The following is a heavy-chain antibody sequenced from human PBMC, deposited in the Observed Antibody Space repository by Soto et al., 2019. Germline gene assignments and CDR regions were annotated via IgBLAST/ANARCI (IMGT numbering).Heavy chain of an antibody. CDR3: TNVGTYDFWSGYDSDFDI. Sequence: EVLLLESGGGLVQPGGSLRLSCAASGFTFSNYAMSWVRQAPGKGLEWVSGISGSGGGTDYADSVKGRFTISRDNTKNTLNRQMNSLRAEDTPVAYCTNVGTYDFWSGYDSDFDIWGQGTMVHVSS. CDR2: ISGSGGGT. J-gene: IGHJ3*02. V-gene: IGHV3-23*01. CDR1: GFTFSNYA. D-gene: IGHD3-3*01.